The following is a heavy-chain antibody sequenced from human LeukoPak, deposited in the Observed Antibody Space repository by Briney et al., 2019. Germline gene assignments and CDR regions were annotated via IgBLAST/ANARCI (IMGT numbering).Heavy chain of an antibody. CDR1: GGSISSYY. J-gene: IGHJ6*03. Sequence: SETLSLTCTVSGGSISSYYWSWIRQPPGKGLEWLGYIYYSGSTNYNPSLKSRVTISVDTSKNQFSLKLSSVIAADTAVYYCARTTEGYCSSASCFGFSYSYYMDVWGKGTTVTISS. V-gene: IGHV4-59*01. D-gene: IGHD2-2*01. CDR3: ARTTEGYCSSASCFGFSYSYYMDV. CDR2: IYYSGST.